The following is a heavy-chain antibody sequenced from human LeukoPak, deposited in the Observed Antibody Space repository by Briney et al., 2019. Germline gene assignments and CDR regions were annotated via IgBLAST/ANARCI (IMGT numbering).Heavy chain of an antibody. J-gene: IGHJ4*02. D-gene: IGHD3-10*01. Sequence: GGSLRLSCTASGFIFSSYAMNWVRQAPGKGLEWVSVMTSSGGGTDYADSVKGRFTISRDNFKNTLYLQMNSLRAEDTAVYYCAKAHYFGSGSFDHWGQGTLVIVSS. CDR2: MTSSGGGT. V-gene: IGHV3-23*01. CDR3: AKAHYFGSGSFDH. CDR1: GFIFSSYA.